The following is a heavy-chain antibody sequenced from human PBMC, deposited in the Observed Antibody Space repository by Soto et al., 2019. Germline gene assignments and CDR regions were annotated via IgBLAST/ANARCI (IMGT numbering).Heavy chain of an antibody. CDR1: GYTFTSYG. J-gene: IGHJ4*02. V-gene: IGHV1-18*01. CDR3: ARVYCSGGSCYGIDY. D-gene: IGHD2-15*01. Sequence: GPSVKVSCKASGYTFTSYGISWVRQAPGQGLEWMGWINVYNGNTNYAQKFQGRVTMTTDTSTSTAYMELSSLRSEDTAVYYCARVYCSGGSCYGIDYWGQGTLVTVS. CDR2: INVYNGNT.